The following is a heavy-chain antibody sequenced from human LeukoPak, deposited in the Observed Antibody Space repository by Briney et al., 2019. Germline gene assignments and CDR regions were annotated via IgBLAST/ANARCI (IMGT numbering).Heavy chain of an antibody. CDR1: GGSISSSSYY. CDR2: IYYSGST. V-gene: IGHV4-39*07. J-gene: IGHJ4*02. D-gene: IGHD3-3*01. CDR3: ARHPRGVYDFWSGYYKDYFDY. Sequence: PSETLSLTCTVSGGSISSSSYYWGWIRQPPGKGLEWIGSIYYSGSTYYNPSLKSRVTISVDTSKNQFSLKLSSVTAADTAVYYCARHPRGVYDFWSGYYKDYFDYWGQGTLVTVSS.